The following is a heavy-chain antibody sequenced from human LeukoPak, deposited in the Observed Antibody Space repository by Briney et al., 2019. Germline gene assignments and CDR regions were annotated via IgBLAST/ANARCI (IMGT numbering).Heavy chain of an antibody. CDR2: ISYDGSNK. V-gene: IGHV3-30*04. Sequence: PGGSLILSCAASGFTFSSYAMHWVRQAPGKGLEWVAVISYDGSNKYYADSVKGRFTISRDNSKNTLFLQMNSLRAEDTAVYYCARARSSYGYGDAFDIWGQGTMVTVSS. D-gene: IGHD5-18*01. J-gene: IGHJ3*02. CDR1: GFTFSSYA. CDR3: ARARSSYGYGDAFDI.